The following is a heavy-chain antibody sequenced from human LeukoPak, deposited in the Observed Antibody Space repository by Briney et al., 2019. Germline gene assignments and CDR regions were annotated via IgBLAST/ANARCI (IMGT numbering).Heavy chain of an antibody. D-gene: IGHD4-17*01. CDR2: ISGSGDST. V-gene: IGHV3-23*01. CDR3: AKEGNGDYYFDY. CDR1: GFTFSSYA. Sequence: GGSLRLSCAASGFTFSSYAMSWVRQAPGKGLAWVSAISGSGDSTYYADAVKGRFTISRDNSKNTLYLQMNSLRAEDTAIYYCAKEGNGDYYFDYWGQGTLVTVSS. J-gene: IGHJ4*02.